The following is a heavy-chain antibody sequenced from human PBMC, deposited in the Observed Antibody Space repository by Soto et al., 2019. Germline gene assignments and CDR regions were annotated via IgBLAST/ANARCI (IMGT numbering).Heavy chain of an antibody. V-gene: IGHV3-48*01. CDR3: ARMLGSAVASNYMDV. D-gene: IGHD3-10*02. CDR1: GFNFESHW. J-gene: IGHJ6*03. Sequence: PGGSLRLSCAASGFNFESHWLSWVRQAPGKGLEWVSYINSSSSTKYYADSVKGRFTISRDNAKNSLYLQMNSLRAEDTAVYYCARMLGSAVASNYMDVWGKGTTVTVSS. CDR2: INSSSSTK.